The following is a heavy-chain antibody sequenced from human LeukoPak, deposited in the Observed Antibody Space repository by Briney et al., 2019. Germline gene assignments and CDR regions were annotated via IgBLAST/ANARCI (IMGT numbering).Heavy chain of an antibody. V-gene: IGHV1-18*01. J-gene: IGHJ5*02. CDR3: ARDGWQLSNWFDP. Sequence: ASVKLSCKPSRYTFTRHGISWVPQAPGQRLECMGWINAYNVKTNYAQKLQDRVIMTTDTSTSTAYMELMSLRSDDTAVYYCARDGWQLSNWFDPWGQGTLVTVSS. CDR2: INAYNVKT. CDR1: RYTFTRHG. D-gene: IGHD6-13*01.